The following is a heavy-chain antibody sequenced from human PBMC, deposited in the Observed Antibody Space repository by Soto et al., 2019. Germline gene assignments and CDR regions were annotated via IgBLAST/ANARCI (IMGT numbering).Heavy chain of an antibody. Sequence: QVQLQESGPGLVKPSQTLSLTCTVSGGSISSGDYYWSWIRQPPGKGLEWIGYIYYSGSTYYNPSLTGXVXIXXATSKNQFSLKLSSVTAADTAVYYCARASPVVTDVWGQGTTVTVSS. D-gene: IGHD5-18*01. CDR3: ARASPVVTDV. V-gene: IGHV4-30-4*01. J-gene: IGHJ6*02. CDR2: IYYSGST. CDR1: GGSISSGDYY.